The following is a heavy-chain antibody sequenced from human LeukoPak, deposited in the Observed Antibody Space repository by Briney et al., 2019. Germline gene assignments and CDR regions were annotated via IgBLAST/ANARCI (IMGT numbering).Heavy chain of an antibody. Sequence: YPSETLSLTCAVYGGSFSGYYWGWIRQPPGKGLEWIGEINHSGSTNYNPSLKSRVTISVDTSKNQFSLKLSSVTAADTAVYYCASTIVVVPAAMSEKYAVAFDIWGQGTMVTVSS. CDR1: GGSFSGYY. V-gene: IGHV4-34*01. CDR3: ASTIVVVPAAMSEKYAVAFDI. D-gene: IGHD2-2*01. CDR2: INHSGST. J-gene: IGHJ3*02.